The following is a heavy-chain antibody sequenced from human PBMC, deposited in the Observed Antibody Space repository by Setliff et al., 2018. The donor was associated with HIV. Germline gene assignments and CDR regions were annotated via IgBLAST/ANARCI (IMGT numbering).Heavy chain of an antibody. CDR2: IYTSGST. J-gene: IGHJ2*01. CDR3: ARHPVDTAMVYWYFDL. D-gene: IGHD5-18*01. Sequence: SETLSLTCAVSGGSISSGSYYWSWIRQPAGKGLEWIGHIYTSGSTNYNPSLKSRVSISVDTSKNRFSLKLSPVTAADTAVYYCARHPVDTAMVYWYFDLWGRGTLVTVSS. V-gene: IGHV4-61*09. CDR1: GGSISSGSYY.